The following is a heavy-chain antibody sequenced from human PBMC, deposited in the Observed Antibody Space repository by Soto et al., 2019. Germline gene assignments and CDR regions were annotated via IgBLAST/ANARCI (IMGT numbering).Heavy chain of an antibody. CDR1: GFIFSTYA. Sequence: LRLSCAASGFIFSTYAMHWVRQAPGKGLEWGAVISYDGSNKYYADTVKDRFTISRDNSKNTLYLQMNSLRTEDTAIYYCARPGSGYDVLTGQYFYYYHAVDVWGQGTTVTVSS. CDR2: ISYDGSNK. D-gene: IGHD3-9*01. J-gene: IGHJ6*02. CDR3: ARPGSGYDVLTGQYFYYYHAVDV. V-gene: IGHV3-30-3*01.